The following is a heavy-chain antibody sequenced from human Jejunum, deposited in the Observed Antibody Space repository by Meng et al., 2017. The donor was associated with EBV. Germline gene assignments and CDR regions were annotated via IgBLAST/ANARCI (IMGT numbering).Heavy chain of an antibody. D-gene: IGHD3-10*01. J-gene: IGHJ5*02. V-gene: IGHV1-2*06. CDR1: GYRFTTYF. CDR2: INCNNGDT. Sequence: QEQLVQFGTEVKKPGASVRVSCKASGYRFTTYFIHWVRQAPGQGLEWMGRINCNNGDTDYAQKFQDRVTMTRDTSITTAYMDLTGLTSNDTAFYYCARIRYGTGTDWFDPWGQGTLVTVSS. CDR3: ARIRYGTGTDWFDP.